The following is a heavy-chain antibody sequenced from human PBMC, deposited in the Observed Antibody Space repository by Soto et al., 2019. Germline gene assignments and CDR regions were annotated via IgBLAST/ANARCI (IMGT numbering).Heavy chain of an antibody. V-gene: IGHV3-30-3*01. Sequence: VRLVESGGGVVQPGQSLRLSCAASQFTFSNLPMHWVRQTPGKGLEWAAVISFDGGTTHYADSVKGRFTISRDNSKQTLSLQMDSLRPEDTAVYYCAKDFGAWSDSWGQGTLVNVSS. CDR3: AKDFGAWSDS. D-gene: IGHD6-19*01. CDR1: QFTFSNLP. J-gene: IGHJ5*02. CDR2: ISFDGGTT.